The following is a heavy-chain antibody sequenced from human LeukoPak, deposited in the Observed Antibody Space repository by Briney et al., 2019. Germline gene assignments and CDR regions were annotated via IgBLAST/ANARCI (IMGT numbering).Heavy chain of an antibody. CDR3: ARSTTVTSSYYYYYGMDV. Sequence: GESLKISCKGSGYSFTSYWIGWVRQMPGKGLEWMRIIYPGDSDTRYSPSFQGQVTISADKSISTAYLQWSSLKASDTAMYYCARSTTVTSSYYYYYGMDVWGQGTTVTVSS. CDR2: IYPGDSDT. J-gene: IGHJ6*02. V-gene: IGHV5-51*01. D-gene: IGHD4-17*01. CDR1: GYSFTSYW.